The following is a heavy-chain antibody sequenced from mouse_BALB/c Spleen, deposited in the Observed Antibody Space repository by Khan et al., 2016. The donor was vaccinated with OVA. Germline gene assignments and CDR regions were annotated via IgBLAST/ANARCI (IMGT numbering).Heavy chain of an antibody. CDR1: GFNIKDTY. CDR3: ARDYWDVFAF. J-gene: IGHJ3*01. CDR2: IDPANGNT. D-gene: IGHD4-1*01. V-gene: IGHV14-3*02. Sequence: VQLKESGAELVKPGASVKLSCTASGFNIKDTYMHWVKQRPEQGLEWIGRIDPANGNTKYDPKFQGKATITADTSSNTAYLQLSSLTSEDTAVYYCARDYWDVFAFWGQGTLVTVSA.